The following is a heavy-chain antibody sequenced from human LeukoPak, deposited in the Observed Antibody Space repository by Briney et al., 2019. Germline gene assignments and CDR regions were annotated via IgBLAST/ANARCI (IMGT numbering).Heavy chain of an antibody. Sequence: ASVKVSCKVSGYTLTELSMHWVRQAPGRGLEWMGSFDPEDGKTIYAQKFQGRVTMTEDTSADSAYMELSSLRSEDTAVYYCARVKAVGATPHFDYWGQGTLVTVSS. J-gene: IGHJ4*02. CDR3: ARVKAVGATPHFDY. CDR2: FDPEDGKT. CDR1: GYTLTELS. D-gene: IGHD1-26*01. V-gene: IGHV1-24*01.